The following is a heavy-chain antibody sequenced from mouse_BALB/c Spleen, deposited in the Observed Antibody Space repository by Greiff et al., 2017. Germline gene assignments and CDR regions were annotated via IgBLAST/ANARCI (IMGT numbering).Heavy chain of an antibody. CDR2: IWAGGST. CDR1: GFSLTSYG. CDR3: ARDNDYDEAWFAY. D-gene: IGHD2-4*01. V-gene: IGHV2-9*02. Sequence: VQLVESGPGLVAPSQSLSITCTVSGFSLTSYGVHWVRQPPGKGLEWLGVIWAGGSTNYNSALMSRLSISKDNSKSQVFLKMNSLQTDDTAMYYGARDNDYDEAWFAYWGQGTLVTVSA. J-gene: IGHJ3*01.